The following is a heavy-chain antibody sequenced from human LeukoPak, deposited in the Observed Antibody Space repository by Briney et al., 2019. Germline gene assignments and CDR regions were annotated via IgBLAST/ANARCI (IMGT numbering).Heavy chain of an antibody. CDR2: ISFDGSNK. Sequence: GRSLRLSCAASGFTFLNYAMHWVRQAPGKGLEWVAVISFDGSNKYYADSVKGRFTISRDNSKNTLYLQMNSLRAEDTAVYYCANPPRRAIGSAIWGQGTMVTVSS. D-gene: IGHD3-10*01. CDR1: GFTFLNYA. V-gene: IGHV3-30*04. CDR3: ANPPRRAIGSAI. J-gene: IGHJ3*02.